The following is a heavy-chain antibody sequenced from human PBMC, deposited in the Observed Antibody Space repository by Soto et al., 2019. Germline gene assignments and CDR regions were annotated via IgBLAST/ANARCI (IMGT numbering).Heavy chain of an antibody. D-gene: IGHD3-3*01. CDR1: GGTFSSYA. CDR2: IIPIFGTA. J-gene: IGHJ6*02. V-gene: IGHV1-69*13. Sequence: SVKVSCKASGGTFSSYAISWVRQAPGQGLEWMGGIIPIFGTANYAQKLQGRVTITADESTSTAYMELSSLRSEDTAVYYCARGSIFGVVIHYYYYGMDVWGQGTTVTVSS. CDR3: ARGSIFGVVIHYYYYGMDV.